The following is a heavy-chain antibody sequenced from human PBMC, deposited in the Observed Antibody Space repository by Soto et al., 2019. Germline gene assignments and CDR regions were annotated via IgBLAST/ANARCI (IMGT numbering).Heavy chain of an antibody. D-gene: IGHD3-10*01. CDR1: GFSFRSYG. CDR2: ISSTGGST. V-gene: IGHV3-64D*06. Sequence: GGSLRLSCSASGFSFRSYGMHWVRQAPGKGLEPLSAISSTGGSTYYAYSVKGRFTISRDNSKNMLYLQMNSLPIEDTAVYFCVKGSGFRSLHYLDNWGQGTPVTVSS. J-gene: IGHJ4*02. CDR3: VKGSGFRSLHYLDN.